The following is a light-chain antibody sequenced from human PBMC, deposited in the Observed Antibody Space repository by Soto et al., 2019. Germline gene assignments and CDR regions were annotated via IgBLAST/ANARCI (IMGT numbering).Light chain of an antibody. J-gene: IGKJ5*01. CDR2: DAS. CDR1: QSVKPF. Sequence: EIVLTQSPAILSFSPGERPTRSRRASQSVKPFLVWYQQRPRQAPRLLLFDASHTAAGIAARFSGSGFGTDFTLTISSLGPEDADVSYCQQRSYRPPITFGQGTRLEIK. V-gene: IGKV3-11*01. CDR3: QQRSYRPPIT.